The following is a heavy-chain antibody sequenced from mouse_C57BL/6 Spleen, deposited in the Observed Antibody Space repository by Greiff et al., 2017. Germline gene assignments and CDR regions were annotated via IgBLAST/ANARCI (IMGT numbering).Heavy chain of an antibody. Sequence: VQLQQSGPELVKPGASVKISCKASGYSFTDYNMNWVKQSHGKSLEWIGVINPDYGTTSYNQKFKGKATVTVDQSSSTAYMQLNSLTSEDSAFYYCARRDGRSYYFDCWGQGTTLTVSS. J-gene: IGHJ2*01. D-gene: IGHD1-1*01. CDR1: GYSFTDYN. CDR2: INPDYGTT. V-gene: IGHV1-39*01. CDR3: ARRDGRSYYFDC.